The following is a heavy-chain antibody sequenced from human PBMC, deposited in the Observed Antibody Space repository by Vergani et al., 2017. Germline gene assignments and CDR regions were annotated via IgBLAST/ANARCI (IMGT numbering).Heavy chain of an antibody. V-gene: IGHV1-69*01. J-gene: IGHJ4*02. CDR2: IIPIFGTA. CDR3: AGKYYDFWKGEDPGAPYYFDY. D-gene: IGHD3-3*01. CDR1: GGTFSSYA. Sequence: QVQLVQSGAEVKKPGSSVKVSCKASGGTFSSYAISWVRQAPGQGLEWMGGIIPIFGTANYAQKFQGRVTITADESTSTAYMELSSLRSEETAVYYCAGKYYDFWKGEDPGAPYYFDYWGQGTLVTVSS.